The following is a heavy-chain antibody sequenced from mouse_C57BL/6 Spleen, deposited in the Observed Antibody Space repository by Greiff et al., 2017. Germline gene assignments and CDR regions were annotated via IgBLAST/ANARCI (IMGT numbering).Heavy chain of an antibody. Sequence: EVMLVESGGDLVKPGGSLKLSCAASGFTFSSYGMSWVRQTPDKRLEWVATISSGGSYTYYPDSVKGRFTISRDNAKNTLYLQMSSLKSEDTAMYYCARQGDGNSWFAYWGQGTLVTVSA. CDR1: GFTFSSYG. V-gene: IGHV5-6*01. J-gene: IGHJ3*01. CDR2: ISSGGSYT. D-gene: IGHD2-1*01. CDR3: ARQGDGNSWFAY.